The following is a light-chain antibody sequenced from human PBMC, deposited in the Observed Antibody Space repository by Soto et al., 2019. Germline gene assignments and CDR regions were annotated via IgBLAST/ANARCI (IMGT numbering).Light chain of an antibody. CDR3: QQYNSYSWT. J-gene: IGKJ1*01. CDR2: GVS. V-gene: IGKV3-15*01. CDR1: QSVTNN. Sequence: EILMTQSPATLSVSPGERATLSCRASQSVTNNLAWYQQKPGQPPRLLIYGVSTRATGVPARFSGSGSGTEFTLTISSLQPDDFATYYCQQYNSYSWTFGQGTKVDIK.